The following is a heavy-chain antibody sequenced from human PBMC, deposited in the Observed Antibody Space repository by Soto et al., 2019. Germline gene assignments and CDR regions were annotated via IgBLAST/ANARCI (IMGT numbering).Heavy chain of an antibody. V-gene: IGHV4-39*01. D-gene: IGHD2-21*02. CDR3: ARQRTTVVTQAYFDH. CDR1: GESISSSSYY. CDR2: IYYSGRT. Sequence: PSETLSLTCIVSGESISSSSYYWFCIRQPPGKGLEWIGSIYYSGRTYYNPSFKSRVTISIDTSKNQFSLKLSSVTATDTAVYYCARQRTTVVTQAYFDHWGQGALVTVSS. J-gene: IGHJ4*02.